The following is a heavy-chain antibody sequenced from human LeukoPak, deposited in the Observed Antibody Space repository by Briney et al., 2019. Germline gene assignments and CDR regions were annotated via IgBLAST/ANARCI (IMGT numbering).Heavy chain of an antibody. D-gene: IGHD1-26*01. Sequence: PGGSLRLSCAASGFTFSSYGMHWVRQAPGKGLEWVAFIRYDGSNKYYADSVKGRFTISRDNSKNTLYLQMNSLRAEDTAVYYCAKDGLDSGAIGNYWGQGTLVTVSS. CDR1: GFTFSSYG. V-gene: IGHV3-30*02. J-gene: IGHJ4*02. CDR3: AKDGLDSGAIGNY. CDR2: IRYDGSNK.